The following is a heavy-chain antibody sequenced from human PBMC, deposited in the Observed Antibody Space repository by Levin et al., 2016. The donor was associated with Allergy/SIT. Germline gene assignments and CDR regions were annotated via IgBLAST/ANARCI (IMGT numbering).Heavy chain of an antibody. CDR1: GGSISSGSYY. V-gene: IGHV4-61*02. Sequence: SETLSLTCTVSGGSISSGSYYWSWIRQPAGKGLEWIGRIYTSGSTNYNPSLKSRVTISVDTSKNQFSLKLSSVTAADTAVYYCASEGDAFDIWGQGTMVTVSS. CDR2: IYTSGST. CDR3: ASEGDAFDI. J-gene: IGHJ3*02.